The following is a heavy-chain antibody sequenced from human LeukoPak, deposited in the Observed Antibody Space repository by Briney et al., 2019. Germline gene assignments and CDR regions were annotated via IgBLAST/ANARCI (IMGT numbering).Heavy chain of an antibody. CDR2: IKQYGSEK. CDR1: GFSLSRYW. J-gene: IGHJ4*02. CDR3: ARAIVVITAAHLFEY. D-gene: IGHD2-2*01. V-gene: IGHV3-7*03. Sequence: GGSLTPSCAVSGFSLSRYWMSWLRQAQGKELEGVANIKQYGSEKYYVDSVKGRFTISRDNDNNSLYLQMHSMRAEDTAVYYCARAIVVITAAHLFEYWGQGTLVTVSS.